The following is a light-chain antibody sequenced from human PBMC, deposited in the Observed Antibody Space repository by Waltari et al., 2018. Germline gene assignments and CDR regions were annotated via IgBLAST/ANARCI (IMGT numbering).Light chain of an antibody. CDR2: ANG. CDR1: SSNIGAGYD. Sequence: QSALTQPPPVSGAPGPRVTISCTGTSSNIGAGYDVHWYQQLSGTAPHLLIYANGNRRAGVPDLFSSSKSGTSASRAIAGLQAWGGACYYCQSYDSSLSGSWVFGGGTKLTVL. J-gene: IGLJ3*02. CDR3: QSYDSSLSGSWV. V-gene: IGLV1-40*01.